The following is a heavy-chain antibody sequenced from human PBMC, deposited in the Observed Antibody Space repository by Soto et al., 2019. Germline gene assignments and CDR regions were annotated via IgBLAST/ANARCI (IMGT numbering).Heavy chain of an antibody. Sequence: ASVKVSCKASGYTFTSYGISWVRQAPGQGLEWMGWISAYNGNTNYAQKLQGRVTMTTDTSTSTAYMELRSLRSDDTAVYYCARDEGRSSGQWSYYYYGMGVWGQGTTVTVSS. CDR1: GYTFTSYG. CDR3: ARDEGRSSGQWSYYYYGMGV. J-gene: IGHJ6*02. V-gene: IGHV1-18*01. D-gene: IGHD3-22*01. CDR2: ISAYNGNT.